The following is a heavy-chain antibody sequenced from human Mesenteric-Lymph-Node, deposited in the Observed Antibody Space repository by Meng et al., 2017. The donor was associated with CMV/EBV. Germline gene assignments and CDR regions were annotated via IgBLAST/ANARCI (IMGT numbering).Heavy chain of an antibody. CDR2: IYYSGTT. CDR1: GGSVSSGGYY. V-gene: IGHV4-61*08. Sequence: SETLSLTCSVSGGSVSSGGYYWSWIRQPPGKGLEWIGNIYYSGTTNYNPSLKSRVTISVDTSKNQFSLNLRSVTAADTAVYYCARDRPIVVVPADVRPSSIKNQNYYYTMDVWGQGTTVTVSS. J-gene: IGHJ6*02. CDR3: ARDRPIVVVPADVRPSSIKNQNYYYTMDV. D-gene: IGHD2-2*01.